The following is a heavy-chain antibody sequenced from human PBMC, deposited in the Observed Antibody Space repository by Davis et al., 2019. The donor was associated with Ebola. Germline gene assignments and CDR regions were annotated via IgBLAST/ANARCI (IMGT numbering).Heavy chain of an antibody. CDR1: GYSFTSYW. V-gene: IGHV5-51*01. CDR3: ARGVVGDTGRIYYYYGMDV. D-gene: IGHD1-26*01. CDR2: IYPGDSDT. Sequence: GESLKISCTGSGYSFTSYWIGWVRQMPGKGLEWMGIIYPGDSDTRYSPSFQGQVTISADKSISTAYLQWSSLKASDTAMYYCARGVVGDTGRIYYYYGMDVWGQGTTVTVSS. J-gene: IGHJ6*02.